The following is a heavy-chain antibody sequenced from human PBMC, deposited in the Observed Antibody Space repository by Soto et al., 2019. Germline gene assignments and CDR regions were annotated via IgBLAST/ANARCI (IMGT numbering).Heavy chain of an antibody. CDR2: IIPIFGTA. CDR1: GGTFSSYA. V-gene: IGHV1-69*13. D-gene: IGHD3-10*01. Sequence: GASVKVSCKASGGTFSSYAISWVRQAPGQGLEWMGGIIPIFGTANYAQKFQGRVTITADESTSTAYMELSSLRSEDTAVYYCARGGRTYYYGSGSYSPPNYYYYGMDVWGQGTTVTVSS. J-gene: IGHJ6*02. CDR3: ARGGRTYYYGSGSYSPPNYYYYGMDV.